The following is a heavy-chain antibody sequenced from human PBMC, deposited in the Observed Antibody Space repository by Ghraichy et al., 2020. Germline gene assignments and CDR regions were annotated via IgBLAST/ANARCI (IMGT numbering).Heavy chain of an antibody. J-gene: IGHJ6*02. D-gene: IGHD3-10*01. Sequence: GGSLRLSCAASGFTFSSYSMNWVRQAPGKGLECVSYISSGSSTIYYADSVKGRFTISRDNAKNSLYLQMNSLRDEDTAVYYCAKDTNGSGGMDVWGQGTTVTVSS. CDR3: AKDTNGSGGMDV. CDR2: ISSGSSTI. CDR1: GFTFSSYS. V-gene: IGHV3-48*02.